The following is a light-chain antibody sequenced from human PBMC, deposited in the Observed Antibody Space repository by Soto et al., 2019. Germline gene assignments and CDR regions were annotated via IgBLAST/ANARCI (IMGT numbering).Light chain of an antibody. Sequence: QSVLTQPPSASGTPGQRVTICCSGSSSNIGSNTVNWYQQLPGTAPKLLIYSNNQRPSGVPHRFSGSKSGTSASLAISGLQSEDEADYYCAAWDDSLNGLVFGTGTKLTVL. V-gene: IGLV1-44*01. J-gene: IGLJ1*01. CDR3: AAWDDSLNGLV. CDR1: SSNIGSNT. CDR2: SNN.